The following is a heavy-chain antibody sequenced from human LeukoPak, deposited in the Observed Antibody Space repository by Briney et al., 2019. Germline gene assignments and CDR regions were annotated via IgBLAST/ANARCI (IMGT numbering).Heavy chain of an antibody. D-gene: IGHD3-10*01. Sequence: PSETLSLTCAVYGGSFSGYYWSWIRQPPGKGLEWIGEINHSGSTNYNPSLKSRVTISVDTSKNQFSLKLSSVTAADTAVYYCARGRGSRLARVSDYWGQGTLVTVSS. J-gene: IGHJ4*02. CDR1: GGSFSGYY. CDR2: INHSGST. V-gene: IGHV4-34*01. CDR3: ARGRGSRLARVSDY.